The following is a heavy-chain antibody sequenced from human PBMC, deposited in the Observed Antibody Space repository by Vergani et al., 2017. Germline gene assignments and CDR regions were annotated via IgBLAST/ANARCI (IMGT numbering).Heavy chain of an antibody. CDR2: INPSCGST. CDR3: ARDIGYSGYDYFFDY. CDR1: GYTFTSYY. D-gene: IGHD5-12*01. V-gene: IGHV1-46*03. J-gene: IGHJ4*02. Sequence: QVQLVQSGAEVKKPGASVKVSCKASGYTFTSYYMHWVRQAPGQGLEWMGIINPSCGSTSYAQKFQGRVTMTRDTSTNTVYMELSSLRSEDTAVYYCARDIGYSGYDYFFDYWGQGTLVTVSS.